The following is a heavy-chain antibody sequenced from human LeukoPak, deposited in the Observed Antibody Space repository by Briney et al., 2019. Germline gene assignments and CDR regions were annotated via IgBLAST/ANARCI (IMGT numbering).Heavy chain of an antibody. CDR1: GYTFTSYG. J-gene: IGHJ5*02. V-gene: IGHV1-18*01. CDR2: ISAYNGNT. Sequence: ASVKVSCKASGYTFTSYGISWVRQAPGQGLEWMGWISAYNGNTNYAQKLQGRVTMTTDTSTSSAYMELRSLRSDDTAVYYCARAGSICGSDCPNWFDPWGRGTLVTVSS. CDR3: ARAGSICGSDCPNWFDP. D-gene: IGHD2-21*02.